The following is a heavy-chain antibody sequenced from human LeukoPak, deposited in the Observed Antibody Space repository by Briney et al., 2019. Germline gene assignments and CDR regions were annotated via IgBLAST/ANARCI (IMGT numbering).Heavy chain of an antibody. V-gene: IGHV4-34*01. Sequence: PSETLSLTCAVYGGSFSGYYWSWIRQPPGKGLEWIGEINHSGSTNYNPSLKSRVTISVDTSKNQFSLKLSSVTAADTAVYYCARGRQPLDYWGQGTLVTVSS. CDR2: INHSGST. CDR1: GGSFSGYY. J-gene: IGHJ4*02. D-gene: IGHD1-1*01. CDR3: ARGRQPLDY.